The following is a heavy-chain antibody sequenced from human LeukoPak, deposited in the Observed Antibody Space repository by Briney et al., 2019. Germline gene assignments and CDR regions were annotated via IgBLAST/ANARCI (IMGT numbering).Heavy chain of an antibody. CDR1: GFTFSNYG. D-gene: IGHD3-10*01. J-gene: IGHJ3*02. V-gene: IGHV3-30*02. CDR3: AKVLIWTYGSGNYYKGAFDI. CDR2: IQYDGSNK. Sequence: PGGSLRLSCAASGFTFSNYGMHWVRQAPGKGLECVAFIQYDGSNKHHADSVKGRFIISRDNSKDTLYLQMNSLRAEDTAVYYCAKVLIWTYGSGNYYKGAFDIWGQGTMVTVFS.